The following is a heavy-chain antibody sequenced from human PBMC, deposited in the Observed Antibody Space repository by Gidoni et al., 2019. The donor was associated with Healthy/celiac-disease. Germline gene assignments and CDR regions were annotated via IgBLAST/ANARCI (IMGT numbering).Heavy chain of an antibody. J-gene: IGHJ6*02. CDR3: ARLLRFLVGGMDV. D-gene: IGHD3-3*01. CDR1: GFTFSSYE. V-gene: IGHV3-48*03. CDR2: ISSSGSTI. Sequence: EVQLVESGGGLVQPGGSLRLSCAASGFTFSSYEMNWVRQAPGKGLEWVSYISSSGSTIYYADSVKGRFTISRDNAKNSLYLQMNSLRAEDTAVYYCARLLRFLVGGMDVWGQGTTVTVSS.